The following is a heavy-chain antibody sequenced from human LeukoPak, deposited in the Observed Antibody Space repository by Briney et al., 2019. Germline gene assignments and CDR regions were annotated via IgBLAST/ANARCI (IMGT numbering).Heavy chain of an antibody. Sequence: GGTLRLSCAASGLTFSSYGMSWVRQAPGKGLEWVSAISGSGGSTYYADSVKGRFTISRDNSKNTLYLQMNSLRAEDTAVYYCAKDHPMTAYYDSSGYYLDAFDIWGQGTMVTVSS. CDR1: GLTFSSYG. V-gene: IGHV3-23*01. CDR3: AKDHPMTAYYDSSGYYLDAFDI. J-gene: IGHJ3*02. CDR2: ISGSGGST. D-gene: IGHD3-22*01.